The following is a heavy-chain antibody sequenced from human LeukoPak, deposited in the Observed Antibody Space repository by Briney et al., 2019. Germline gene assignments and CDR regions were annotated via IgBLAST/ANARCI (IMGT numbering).Heavy chain of an antibody. J-gene: IGHJ4*02. D-gene: IGHD3-10*01. V-gene: IGHV3-64*01. CDR1: GFTFSNYA. Sequence: GGSPRLSCAASGFTFSNYAMHWVRQAPGKGLEYVSAISSNGGNTYYVNSVKGRFTISRDNSKKTLYLQMGSLRPEDMALYYCARVTDSGSRYFDYWGQGSLVTVSS. CDR3: ARVTDSGSRYFDY. CDR2: ISSNGGNT.